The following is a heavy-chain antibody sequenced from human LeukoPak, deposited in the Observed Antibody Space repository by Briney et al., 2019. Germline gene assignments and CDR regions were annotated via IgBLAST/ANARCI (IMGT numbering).Heavy chain of an antibody. CDR1: GYSISSGYY. D-gene: IGHD3-9*01. CDR3: ARGGVAYYDILTGHNWFDP. V-gene: IGHV4-38-2*01. CDR2: IYHSGST. J-gene: IGHJ5*02. Sequence: KPSETLSLTCAVSGYSISSGYYWGWIRQPPGKGLELIGSIYHSGSTYYNPSLKSRVTISVDTSKNPFSLKLSSVTAADTSVYYCARGGVAYYDILTGHNWFDPWGQGTLVTVSS.